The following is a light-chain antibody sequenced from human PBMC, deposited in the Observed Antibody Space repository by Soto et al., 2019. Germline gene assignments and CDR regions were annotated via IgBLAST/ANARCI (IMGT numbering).Light chain of an antibody. J-gene: IGLJ2*01. CDR2: EVS. CDR1: SSDVGGYNY. V-gene: IGLV2-14*01. CDR3: ISYTSSSVV. Sequence: QSVLTQPASVSGSPGQSITISCTGTSSDVGGYNYVSWYQQHPGKAPKLMIYEVSNRPSGVSNRFSGSKSGNTASLTISGLQAEDEADYYCISYTSSSVVFGGGTQLTVL.